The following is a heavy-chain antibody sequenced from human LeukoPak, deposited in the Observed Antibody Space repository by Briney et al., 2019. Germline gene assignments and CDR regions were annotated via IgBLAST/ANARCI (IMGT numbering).Heavy chain of an antibody. J-gene: IGHJ4*02. CDR2: ISAYNGNT. D-gene: IGHD3-10*01. CDR1: GYTFTSYG. Sequence: ASVKVSCKASGYTFTSYGISWVRQAPGQGLEWMGWISAYNGNTNHAQKLQGRVTMTTDTSTSTAYMELRSLRSDDTAVYYCARHRLYYQGGHYFDYWGQGTLVTVSS. V-gene: IGHV1-18*01. CDR3: ARHRLYYQGGHYFDY.